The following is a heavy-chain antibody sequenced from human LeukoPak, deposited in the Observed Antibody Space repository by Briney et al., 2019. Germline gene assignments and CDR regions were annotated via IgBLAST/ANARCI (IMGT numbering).Heavy chain of an antibody. D-gene: IGHD6-13*01. Sequence: GGSLRLSCGASGFTFSSYGMHWVRQAPGKGLEWVAVISSDGSNKYYADSVKGRFTISRDNSKNTLYLQMNSLRAEDTAVYYCAKDRGQQLVPFDYWGQGTLVTVSS. V-gene: IGHV3-30*18. CDR1: GFTFSSYG. J-gene: IGHJ4*02. CDR3: AKDRGQQLVPFDY. CDR2: ISSDGSNK.